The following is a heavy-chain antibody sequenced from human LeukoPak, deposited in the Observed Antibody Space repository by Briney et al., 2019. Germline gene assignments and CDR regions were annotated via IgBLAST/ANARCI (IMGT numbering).Heavy chain of an antibody. CDR1: GYSFTSYW. J-gene: IGHJ6*02. D-gene: IGHD2-15*01. CDR2: IYPGDSDT. V-gene: IGHV5-51*01. Sequence: GESLKISCKGSGYSFTSYWIGWVRQMPGKGLEWMGIIYPGDSDTRYSPSFQGQVTISADKSISTAYLQWSSLKASDTAMYYCARLGSPIVVVAATHGGMDVWGQGTTVTVSS. CDR3: ARLGSPIVVVAATHGGMDV.